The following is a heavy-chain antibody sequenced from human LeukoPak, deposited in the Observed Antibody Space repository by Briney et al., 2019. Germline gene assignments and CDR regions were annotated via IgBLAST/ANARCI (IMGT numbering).Heavy chain of an antibody. J-gene: IGHJ4*02. CDR3: ARDRVGATMDY. V-gene: IGHV4-59*01. CDR1: GDSISSSY. Sequence: SETLSLTCTVSGDSISSSYWSWIRQPPGKGLEWLGYVYYTGSSYYNPSLKSRATTSIDMSKNQFSLKLTSMTAADTAVYYCARDRVGATMDYWGQGTLVTVSS. CDR2: VYYTGSS. D-gene: IGHD1-26*01.